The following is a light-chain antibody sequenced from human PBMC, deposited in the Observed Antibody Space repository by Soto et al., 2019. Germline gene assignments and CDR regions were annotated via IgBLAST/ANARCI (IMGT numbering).Light chain of an antibody. J-gene: IGKJ4*01. CDR3: QQYDYLPLT. V-gene: IGKV1-33*01. CDR1: QGISDF. Sequence: DIQMTQSPSYLPASFGDRLTITCQASQGISDFLNWYQQKTGKAPKXXIYDASNLETGVPSRFSGGGSGTDFTFTISSLQTEDIATYYCQQYDYLPLTFGGGTKVDIK. CDR2: DAS.